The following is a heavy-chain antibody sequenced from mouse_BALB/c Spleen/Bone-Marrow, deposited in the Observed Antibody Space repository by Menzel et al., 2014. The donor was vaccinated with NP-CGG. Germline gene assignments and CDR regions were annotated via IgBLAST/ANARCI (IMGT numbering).Heavy chain of an antibody. V-gene: IGHV1-31*01. CDR2: IHPFNGVT. CDR3: ARRVITTGPGFAY. J-gene: IGHJ3*01. Sequence: EVQLQQSGPELMKPGASVKISCKASGYSFTSYYIHWVKQNHGKSLEWTGYIHPFNGVTINNQKFKGKATLTANKSSSTAYMHLSSLTSEDSAVYYCARRVITTGPGFAYWGQGTLVTVSA. CDR1: GYSFTSYY. D-gene: IGHD2-4*01.